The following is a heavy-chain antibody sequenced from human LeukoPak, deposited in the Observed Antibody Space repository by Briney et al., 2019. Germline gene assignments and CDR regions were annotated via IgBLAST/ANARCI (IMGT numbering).Heavy chain of an antibody. CDR1: GFSFSVAW. CDR2: IKSNSDGGTT. Sequence: GGSLRLSCAASGFSFSVAWMSWVRQAPGKGLEWVGRIKSNSDGGTTDYAAPVRGRFTISRDDSKNTLYLQMNSLKTEDTAVYYCTTIKSAKLGGFDYWGQGTLVTVSS. J-gene: IGHJ4*02. D-gene: IGHD3-16*01. CDR3: TTIKSAKLGGFDY. V-gene: IGHV3-15*01.